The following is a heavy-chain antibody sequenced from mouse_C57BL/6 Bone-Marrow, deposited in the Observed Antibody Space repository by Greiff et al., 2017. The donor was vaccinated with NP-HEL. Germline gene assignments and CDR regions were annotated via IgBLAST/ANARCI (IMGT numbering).Heavy chain of an antibody. CDR2: ISDGGSYT. V-gene: IGHV5-4*03. J-gene: IGHJ3*01. CDR1: GFTFSSYA. CDR3: ARPPWFAY. Sequence: EVKLVESGGGLVKPGGSLKLSCAASGFTFSSYAMSWVRPTPEKRLEWVATISDGGSYTYYPDNVKGRFTISRDNAKNNLYLQMSHLKSEDTAMYYCARPPWFAYWGQGTLVTVSA.